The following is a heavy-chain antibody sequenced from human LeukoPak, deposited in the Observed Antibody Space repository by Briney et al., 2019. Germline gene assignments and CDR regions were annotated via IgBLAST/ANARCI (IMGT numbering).Heavy chain of an antibody. D-gene: IGHD2-2*01. CDR3: ARDYDVVVPAANLDY. CDR1: GYTFTGYY. Sequence: ASVKVSCKASGYTFTGYYMHWVRQAPGQGLEWMGWINPNSGGTNYAQKFQGRVTMTRDTSISTAYMELSRLRSDDTAVYYCARDYDVVVPAANLDYWGQGTLVTVSS. V-gene: IGHV1-2*02. CDR2: INPNSGGT. J-gene: IGHJ4*02.